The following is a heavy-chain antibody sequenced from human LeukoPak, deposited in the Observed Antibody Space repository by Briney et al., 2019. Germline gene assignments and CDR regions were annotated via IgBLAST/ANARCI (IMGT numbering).Heavy chain of an antibody. D-gene: IGHD3-3*01. Sequence: GASVKVSCKASGGTFSSYAISWVRQAPGQGLEWMGGIIPIFGTANYAQKFQGRVTITADKSTSTAYMELSSLRSEDTAVYYCARDRPQFWSGYYGYYYYMDVWGKGTTVTVSS. CDR3: ARDRPQFWSGYYGYYYYMDV. CDR1: GGTFSSYA. V-gene: IGHV1-69*06. CDR2: IIPIFGTA. J-gene: IGHJ6*03.